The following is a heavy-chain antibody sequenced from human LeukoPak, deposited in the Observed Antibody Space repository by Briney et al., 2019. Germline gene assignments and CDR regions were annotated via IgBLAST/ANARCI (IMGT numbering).Heavy chain of an antibody. J-gene: IGHJ5*02. CDR1: GGFINNYY. D-gene: IGHD4-17*01. Sequence: SETLSLTCTVSGGFINNYYWSWIRQPPGKGLEWIGYIYYSGSTNYNPSLKSRVTISVDTSKNQFSLKLTSVTAADTAVYYCARHGDWNWFDPWGQGTLVTVSS. CDR3: ARHGDWNWFDP. CDR2: IYYSGST. V-gene: IGHV4-59*01.